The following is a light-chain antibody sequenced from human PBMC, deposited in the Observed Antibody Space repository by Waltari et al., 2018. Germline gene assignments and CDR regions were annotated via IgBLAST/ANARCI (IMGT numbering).Light chain of an antibody. Sequence: DIQLTQSPPFISASVGDRVTITGRASQGINIYLAWYQQKPGKAPNLLIYAGSLLQSGVPSRFSGSGSGTDFTLTISSLQPEDFATYFCQQLNSYPRTFGGGTKVEIK. V-gene: IGKV1-9*01. J-gene: IGKJ4*01. CDR2: AGS. CDR1: QGINIY. CDR3: QQLNSYPRT.